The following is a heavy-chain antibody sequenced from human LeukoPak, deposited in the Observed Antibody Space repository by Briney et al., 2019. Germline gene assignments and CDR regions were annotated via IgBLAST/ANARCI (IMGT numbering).Heavy chain of an antibody. Sequence: SETLSLTCSVSGDSIIPYYWSWIRLTPGKGLEWIGYISYNGITNYSPSFKSRVTISMDTSKTQFSLRPTSVAAADTAVYYFARGRGWGAPVDEYFQHWGQGSPVAVSS. D-gene: IGHD1-26*01. V-gene: IGHV4-59*01. J-gene: IGHJ1*01. CDR3: ARGRGWGAPVDEYFQH. CDR1: GDSIIPYY. CDR2: ISYNGIT.